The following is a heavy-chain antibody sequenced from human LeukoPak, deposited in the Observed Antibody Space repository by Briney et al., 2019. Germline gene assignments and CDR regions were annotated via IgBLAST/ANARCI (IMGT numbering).Heavy chain of an antibody. D-gene: IGHD6-19*01. CDR3: AKAGRLQAVAGWIDY. J-gene: IGHJ4*02. Sequence: GGSLRLSCAASGFTFSSNWMHWVRQAPGKGLVRVSCINRDGSSTSYAGSVKGRFTISRDNSKNTLYLQMNSLRAEDTAIYYCAKAGRLQAVAGWIDYWGQGTLVTVS. V-gene: IGHV3-74*01. CDR1: GFTFSSNW. CDR2: INRDGSST.